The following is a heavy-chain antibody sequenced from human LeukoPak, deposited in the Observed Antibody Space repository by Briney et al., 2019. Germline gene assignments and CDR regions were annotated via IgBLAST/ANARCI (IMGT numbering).Heavy chain of an antibody. D-gene: IGHD4-17*01. Sequence: GGSLRLSCAASGFTFDDYGMSWVRQAPGKGLEWVSGINWNGGSTGYADSVKGRFTISRDNAKNSLYLQMNSLRAEDTAVYYCARRDYGDYVWENGFDPWGQGTLVTVSS. V-gene: IGHV3-20*04. J-gene: IGHJ5*02. CDR2: INWNGGST. CDR1: GFTFDDYG. CDR3: ARRDYGDYVWENGFDP.